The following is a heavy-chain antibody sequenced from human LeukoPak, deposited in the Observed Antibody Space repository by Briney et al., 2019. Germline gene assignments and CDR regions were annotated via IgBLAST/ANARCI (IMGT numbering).Heavy chain of an antibody. V-gene: IGHV3-48*03. CDR2: ISSSGSTI. CDR1: GFTFSSYD. CDR3: ARDLRVGAINFDY. Sequence: QAGGSLRLSCAASGFTFSSYDMNWVRQAPGKGLEWVSYISSSGSTIYYADSVKGRFTISRDNAKNSLYLQMNSLRAEDTGVYYCARDLRVGAINFDYWGQGTLVTVSS. D-gene: IGHD1-26*01. J-gene: IGHJ4*02.